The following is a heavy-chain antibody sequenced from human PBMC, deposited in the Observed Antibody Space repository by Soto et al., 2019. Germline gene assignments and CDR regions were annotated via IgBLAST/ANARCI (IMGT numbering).Heavy chain of an antibody. CDR1: GGSISSSSYY. Sequence: SETLSLTCTVSGGSISSSSYYWGWIRQPPGKGLEWIGSIYYSGSTYYNPSLKSRVTISVDTSKNQFSLKLSSVTAADTAVYYCARKYYDFWSGSTPGRFDPWGQGTLVTVSS. CDR3: ARKYYDFWSGSTPGRFDP. J-gene: IGHJ5*02. V-gene: IGHV4-39*01. D-gene: IGHD3-3*01. CDR2: IYYSGST.